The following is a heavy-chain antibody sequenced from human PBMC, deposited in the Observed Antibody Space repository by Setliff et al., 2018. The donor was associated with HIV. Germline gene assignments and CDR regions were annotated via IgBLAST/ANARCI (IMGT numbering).Heavy chain of an antibody. V-gene: IGHV4-59*11. D-gene: IGHD4-17*01. J-gene: IGHJ4*02. CDR3: AKGAGFYGDYTFDH. CDR1: GPSINIHY. Sequence: PSETLSLTCTVSGPSINIHYWSWIRQSPGEGFEWIGYIYSTGSTNYNPSLQSRVTISMVASRNQFSLKVTSVTAADTAVYYCAKGAGFYGDYTFDHWGQGRQVTVSS. CDR2: IYSTGST.